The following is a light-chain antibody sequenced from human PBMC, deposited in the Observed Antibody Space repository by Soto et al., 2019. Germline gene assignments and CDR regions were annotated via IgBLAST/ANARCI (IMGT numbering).Light chain of an antibody. J-gene: IGKJ1*01. CDR3: QQYGSSPWT. Sequence: EIVLTQSPGTLSLSPGERATLSCRASQSVSSSYLAWYQQKPGQAPRLLIYGASSRATCIPDRFSGSGSGTDFTLTISRLEPADFAVYYCQQYGSSPWTFGQGTKVEIK. V-gene: IGKV3-20*01. CDR2: GAS. CDR1: QSVSSSY.